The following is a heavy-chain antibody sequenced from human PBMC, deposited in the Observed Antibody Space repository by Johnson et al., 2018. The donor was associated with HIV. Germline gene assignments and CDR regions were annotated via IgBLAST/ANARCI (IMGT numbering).Heavy chain of an antibody. CDR2: ISWNSGTI. Sequence: VQLVESGGGLVQPGGSLRLSCAASGFTFDDYAMHWVRQAPGKGLEWVSGISWNSGTIGYADSVKGRFTISRDNAKNSLYLQMNSLRAEDTAVYYCARAGRLGYCSGGSCYSPAFDIWGQGTMVTVSS. V-gene: IGHV3-9*01. J-gene: IGHJ3*02. CDR3: ARAGRLGYCSGGSCYSPAFDI. D-gene: IGHD2-15*01. CDR1: GFTFDDYA.